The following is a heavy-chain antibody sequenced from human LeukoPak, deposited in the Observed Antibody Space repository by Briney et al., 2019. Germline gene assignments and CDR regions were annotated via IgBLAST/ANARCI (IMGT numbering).Heavy chain of an antibody. V-gene: IGHV1-18*01. CDR3: AREGKVGATNPWFDP. Sequence: GASVKVSCKASGYTFTTYGISWVRQAPGLGLEWMGWISAYNGNTNYAQKFQGRVTMTTDTSTSTAYMELRRLRSDDTAVYYCAREGKVGATNPWFDPWGQGTLVTVSS. D-gene: IGHD1-26*01. CDR1: GYTFTTYG. J-gene: IGHJ5*02. CDR2: ISAYNGNT.